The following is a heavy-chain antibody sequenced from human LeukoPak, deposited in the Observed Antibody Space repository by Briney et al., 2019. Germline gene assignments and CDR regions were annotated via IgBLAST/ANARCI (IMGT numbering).Heavy chain of an antibody. D-gene: IGHD3-22*01. J-gene: IGHJ4*02. CDR1: GFTFSSYS. CDR2: ISSSSSYV. CDR3: APDSSSYYPIDY. Sequence: GGSLRLSCAASGFTFSSYSMNWVRQAPGKGLEWVSSISSSSSYVYYADSVKGRFTISRDNAKNSLYLQMNSLRAEDTAVYYCAPDSSSYYPIDYWGQGTLVTVSS. V-gene: IGHV3-21*01.